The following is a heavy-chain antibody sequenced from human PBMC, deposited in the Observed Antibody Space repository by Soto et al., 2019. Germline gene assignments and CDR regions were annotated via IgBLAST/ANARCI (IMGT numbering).Heavy chain of an antibody. Sequence: PGGSLRLSCAASGFTFTSYAMNWVRQAPGKGLEWVSSISGSGGTTYHADSVKGRFTISRDNSQNTLYLQMNSLRAEDTAVYYCAKHLQYCSSVICYGFDYWGQGTLVTVSS. CDR1: GFTFTSYA. J-gene: IGHJ4*02. V-gene: IGHV3-23*01. CDR3: AKHLQYCSSVICYGFDY. D-gene: IGHD2-2*01. CDR2: ISGSGGTT.